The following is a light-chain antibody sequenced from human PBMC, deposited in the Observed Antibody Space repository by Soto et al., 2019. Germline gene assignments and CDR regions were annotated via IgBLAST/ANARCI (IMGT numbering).Light chain of an antibody. J-gene: IGKJ1*01. V-gene: IGKV1-9*01. CDR1: RGISSY. Sequence: DIQLTQSRSFLSASVGDRVTITCRASRGISSYLALYQQKPGKAPKLLIYAASTLHTGVPSRFSGSGSGTEFTLTISSLQPEDFATYYCQQLNSYLITFGQGTKVE. CDR2: AAS. CDR3: QQLNSYLIT.